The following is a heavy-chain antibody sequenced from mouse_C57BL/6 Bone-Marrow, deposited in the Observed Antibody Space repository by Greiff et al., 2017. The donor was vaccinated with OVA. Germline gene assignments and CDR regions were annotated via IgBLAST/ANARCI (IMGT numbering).Heavy chain of an antibody. V-gene: IGHV1-42*01. CDR1: GYSFTGYY. Sequence: EVQLQQSGPELVKPGASVKISCKASGYSFTGYYMNWVKQSPEKSLEWIGEINPSTGGTTYNQKFKAKATLTVDKSSSTAYMQLKSLTSEDSAVYYCARSPYTTVVATDWYFDVWGTGTTVTVSS. CDR2: INPSTGGT. D-gene: IGHD1-1*01. CDR3: ARSPYTTVVATDWYFDV. J-gene: IGHJ1*03.